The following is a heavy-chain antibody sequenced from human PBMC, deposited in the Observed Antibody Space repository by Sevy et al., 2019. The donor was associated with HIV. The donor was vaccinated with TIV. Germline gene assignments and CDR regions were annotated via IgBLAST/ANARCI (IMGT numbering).Heavy chain of an antibody. CDR3: ARDGLTYGGMDV. Sequence: SQTLSLTCAISGDSVSSNNAAWNWIRQSPSRGLEWLGRTFYTSNWYNDYAVSVKGRITINPDTSKNQLSLQLTSVTPEDTAVYYCARDGLTYGGMDVWGQGTTVTVSS. CDR1: GDSVSSNNAA. CDR2: TFYTSNWYN. D-gene: IGHD1-20*01. V-gene: IGHV6-1*01. J-gene: IGHJ6*02.